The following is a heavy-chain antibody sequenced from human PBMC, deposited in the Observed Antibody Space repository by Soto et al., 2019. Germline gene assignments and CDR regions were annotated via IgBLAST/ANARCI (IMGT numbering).Heavy chain of an antibody. D-gene: IGHD3-3*02. V-gene: IGHV1-69*12. Sequence: QVQVEQSGAEVKKPGSSVKVSCKASGGTFSTAAISWVRQAPGQGLEWMGGIMPIFRTADYAQKFPGRVTITADESTTTAYLELRSLRSEDTAVYYCARDKDRPQLGGNYYYIMDVWGQGTTVTVSS. CDR1: GGTFSTAA. J-gene: IGHJ6*02. CDR3: ARDKDRPQLGGNYYYIMDV. CDR2: IMPIFRTA.